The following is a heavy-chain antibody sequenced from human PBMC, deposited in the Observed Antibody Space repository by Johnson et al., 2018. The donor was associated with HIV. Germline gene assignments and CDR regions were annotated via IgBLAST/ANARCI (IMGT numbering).Heavy chain of an antibody. Sequence: VQLVESGGGLVQPGGSLRLSCAASGFTFSSYDMHWVRQATGKGLEWVSAIGTAGDTYYPGSVKGRFTISRDNSKNTLYLQMNSLRAEDTAVYYCARFGYSGYEGDAFDIWGQGTMVTVSS. CDR2: IGTAGDT. D-gene: IGHD5-12*01. CDR3: ARFGYSGYEGDAFDI. J-gene: IGHJ3*02. V-gene: IGHV3-13*01. CDR1: GFTFSSYD.